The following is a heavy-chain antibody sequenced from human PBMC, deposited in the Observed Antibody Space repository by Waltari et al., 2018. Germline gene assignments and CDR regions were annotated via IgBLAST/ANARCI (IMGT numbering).Heavy chain of an antibody. CDR1: GYTFTSYD. CDR3: VTGGGYRFDY. CDR2: MNPNSGNT. J-gene: IGHJ4*02. Sequence: QVQLVQSGAEVKKPGASVKVSCKASGYTFTSYDINWVRQATGQGLEWMGWMNPNSGNTGYAQKFQGRVTITADKSTSTAYMELSSLRSEDTAVYYCVTGGGYRFDYWGQGTLVTVSS. D-gene: IGHD5-18*01. V-gene: IGHV1-8*01.